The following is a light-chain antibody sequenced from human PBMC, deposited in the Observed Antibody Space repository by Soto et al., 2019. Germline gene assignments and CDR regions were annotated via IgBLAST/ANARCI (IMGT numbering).Light chain of an antibody. CDR1: QSISSW. CDR2: KAS. Sequence: DIQMTQSPSTLSASVGDRVTITCRASQSISSWWAWYQQKPGKAPKLLIYKASSLESGVPSRFSGSGSGTEFTLTISSLQPDDFASYYCQQYNSYPWTFGQGTKVDIK. J-gene: IGKJ1*01. CDR3: QQYNSYPWT. V-gene: IGKV1-5*03.